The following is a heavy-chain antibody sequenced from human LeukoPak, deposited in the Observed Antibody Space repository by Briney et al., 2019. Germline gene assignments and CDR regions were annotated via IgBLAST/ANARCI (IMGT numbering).Heavy chain of an antibody. V-gene: IGHV3-23*01. J-gene: IGHJ4*02. CDR3: AKDKGSRGTDY. CDR1: GFTFSSYA. CDR2: ITGSGGST. Sequence: GGSLRLSCAASGFTFSSYAMSWVRQAPGKGLEWVSAITGSGGSTYYADPVKGRFTISRDNSKNTLYLQMNSLRAEDTAVYYCAKDKGSRGTDYWGQGTLVTVSS.